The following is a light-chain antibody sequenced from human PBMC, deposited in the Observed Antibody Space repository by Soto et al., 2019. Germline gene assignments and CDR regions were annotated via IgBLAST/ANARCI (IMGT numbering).Light chain of an antibody. CDR3: QKYNSAPLT. CDR2: AAS. J-gene: IGKJ4*01. CDR1: QGISNY. V-gene: IGKV1-27*01. Sequence: IQMTHSAAALSSTVGDRVTITCRASQGISNYLAWYQQKPGKVPKLLIYAASTLQSGVPSRFSGSGSGTDFTLTISSLQPEDVATYYCQKYNSAPLTFGGGTKVDIK.